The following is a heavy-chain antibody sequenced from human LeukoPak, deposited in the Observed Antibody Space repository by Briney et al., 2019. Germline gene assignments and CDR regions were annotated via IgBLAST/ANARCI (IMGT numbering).Heavy chain of an antibody. D-gene: IGHD3/OR15-3a*01. J-gene: IGHJ5*02. V-gene: IGHV4-34*01. CDR3: TRGRRYYNFRTASSVGWFDP. CDR1: GESFTGYY. Sequence: PSETLSLTCAVHGESFTGYYWTWIRQTPGKGLEWIGEVDHVGTTNYNPSLKSRVTVSLDTSKNHVSLKLTSVTVADTALYYCTRGRRYYNFRTASSVGWFDPWGQGTLVAVSS. CDR2: VDHVGTT.